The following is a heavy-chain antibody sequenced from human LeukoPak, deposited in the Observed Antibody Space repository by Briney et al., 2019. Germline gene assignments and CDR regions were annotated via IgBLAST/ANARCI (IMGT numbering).Heavy chain of an antibody. J-gene: IGHJ4*02. D-gene: IGHD3-22*01. V-gene: IGHV4-39*02. Sequence: PSETLSLTCTVSGGSISSSGYYWGWIRQPPGKGLEWIGTIYYSGSTQYNPSLKSRVTISVDASKNQFSLKLSSVTAADTAVYYCARDGYSDSSGYDYPPSVWGQGTLVTVSS. CDR2: IYYSGST. CDR1: GGSISSSGYY. CDR3: ARDGYSDSSGYDYPPSV.